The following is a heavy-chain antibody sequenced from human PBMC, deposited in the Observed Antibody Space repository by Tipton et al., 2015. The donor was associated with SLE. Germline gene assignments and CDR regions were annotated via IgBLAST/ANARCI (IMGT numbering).Heavy chain of an antibody. J-gene: IGHJ1*01. CDR1: GGSISSGSYY. CDR2: IYYSGST. V-gene: IGHV4-30-4*08. Sequence: LRLSCTVSGGSISSGSYYWSWIRQPAGKGLEWIGYIYYSGSTYYNPSLKSRVTISVDTSKNQFSLSLSSLTAADTAVYYRARAAGYYSSFFQHWGQGTLVTVS. D-gene: IGHD3-9*01. CDR3: ARAAGYYSSFFQH.